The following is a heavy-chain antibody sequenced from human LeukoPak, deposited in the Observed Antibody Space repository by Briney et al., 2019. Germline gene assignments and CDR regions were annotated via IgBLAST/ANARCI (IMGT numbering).Heavy chain of an antibody. CDR1: GYTFTGYY. Sequence: ASVKVSCKASGYTFTGYYMHWVRQAPGQGLEWMGWINPNSGGTNYAEKFQGRVTMTRDTSISTAYMELSRLRSDDTAVHYCARENRRRDDYVWGSYPWGQGTLVTVSS. D-gene: IGHD3-16*01. CDR2: INPNSGGT. J-gene: IGHJ5*02. V-gene: IGHV1-2*02. CDR3: ARENRRRDDYVWGSYP.